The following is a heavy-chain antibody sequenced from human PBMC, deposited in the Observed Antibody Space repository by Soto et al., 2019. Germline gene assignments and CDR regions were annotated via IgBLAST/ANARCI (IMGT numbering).Heavy chain of an antibody. CDR3: ARDRTTRGVLVGYYGMDV. D-gene: IGHD3-16*02. CDR2: IIPIFGTA. CDR1: GGTFSSYA. V-gene: IGHV1-69*13. Sequence: SVKVSCKASGGTFSSYAISWVRQAPGQGLEWMGGIIPIFGTANYAQKFQGRVTITADESTSTAYMELSSLRSEDTAVYYCARDRTTRGVLVGYYGMDVWGQGTTVTVSS. J-gene: IGHJ6*02.